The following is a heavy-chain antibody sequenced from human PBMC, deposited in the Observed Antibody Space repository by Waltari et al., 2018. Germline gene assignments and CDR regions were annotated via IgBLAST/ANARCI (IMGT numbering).Heavy chain of an antibody. CDR2: ISWNGASV. V-gene: IGHV3-9*01. CDR1: GFNLSDSA. J-gene: IGHJ5*02. Sequence: EVQLVEYGRGLVQPGRSLRLSCAASGFNLSDSAMHWLRQSPGKGLEWVSGISWNGASVGYADSVKGRFTISRDNAKNSLYLQMNSLRADDTALYYCAKEDYYDSSGYSRWFDPWGQGTLVTVSS. CDR3: AKEDYYDSSGYSRWFDP. D-gene: IGHD3-22*01.